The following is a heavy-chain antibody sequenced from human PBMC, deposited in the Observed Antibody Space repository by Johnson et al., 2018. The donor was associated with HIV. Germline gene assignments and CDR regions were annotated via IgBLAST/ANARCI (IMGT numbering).Heavy chain of an antibody. D-gene: IGHD1-1*01. CDR1: GFTFDDYG. Sequence: VQLVESGGGVVRPGGSLRLSCVASGFTFDDYGMTWVRQAPEKGLEWVSGINWNGGSTDYADSVSGRFTISRDNAKNSLYLQMNSLIAEDTALYYCAREGTTGRNDAFDIWGQGTMVTV. V-gene: IGHV3-20*04. CDR2: INWNGGST. J-gene: IGHJ3*02. CDR3: AREGTTGRNDAFDI.